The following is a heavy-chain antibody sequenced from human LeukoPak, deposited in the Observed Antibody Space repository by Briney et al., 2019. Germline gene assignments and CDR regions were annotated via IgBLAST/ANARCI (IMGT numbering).Heavy chain of an antibody. D-gene: IGHD5-12*01. Sequence: GGSLRLSCAASGFTFSSYAMSWVRRAPGKGLEWVSAISGSGGSTCYADSVKGRFTISRDNSKNTLYLQMNSLRAEDTAVYYCAKDIGSGYDFFDYWGQGTLVTVSS. V-gene: IGHV3-23*01. J-gene: IGHJ4*02. CDR2: ISGSGGST. CDR1: GFTFSSYA. CDR3: AKDIGSGYDFFDY.